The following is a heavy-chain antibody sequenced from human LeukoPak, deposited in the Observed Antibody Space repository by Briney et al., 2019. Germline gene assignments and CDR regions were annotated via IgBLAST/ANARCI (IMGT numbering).Heavy chain of an antibody. Sequence: GGSLRLSCAASGFSFSSYAMYWVRQAPGKGPEWVAVIANDGRDKYQADSVKGRFIISRDNSKNTLNLQMNSLRAEDTAVYYCAKDLKVTSRPYYFDYWGQGTLVTVSS. CDR1: GFSFSSYA. CDR3: AKDLKVTSRPYYFDY. D-gene: IGHD3-16*01. J-gene: IGHJ4*02. CDR2: IANDGRDK. V-gene: IGHV3-30*18.